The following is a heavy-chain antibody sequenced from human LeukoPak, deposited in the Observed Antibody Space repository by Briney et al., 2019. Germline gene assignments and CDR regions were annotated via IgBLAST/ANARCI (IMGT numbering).Heavy chain of an antibody. Sequence: GGSLRLSCAASGFTFNNYKMNWVRQAPGKGLEWVSCITSTSNDKYHADSVKGRFTVSRDNAKNSLYLQMNSLRAEDTAVYYCARDYCIDGCPPGYWGQGTRVTVSP. CDR1: GFTFNNYK. CDR2: ITSTSNDK. D-gene: IGHD2-15*01. CDR3: ARDYCIDGCPPGY. V-gene: IGHV3-21*01. J-gene: IGHJ4*02.